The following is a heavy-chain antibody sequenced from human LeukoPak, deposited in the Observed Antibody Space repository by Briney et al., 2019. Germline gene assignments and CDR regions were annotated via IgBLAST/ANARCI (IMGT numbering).Heavy chain of an antibody. J-gene: IGHJ5*02. CDR2: ISAYNGNT. CDR3: ARGHSSSWYRWFDP. Sequence: GESLKISCKGSGYSFTSYWIGWVRQAPGQGLEWMGWISAYNGNTNYAQKLQGRVTMTTDTSTSTAYMELRSLRSDDTAVYYCARGHSSSWYRWFDPWGQGTLVTVSS. V-gene: IGHV1-18*04. CDR1: GYSFTSYW. D-gene: IGHD6-13*01.